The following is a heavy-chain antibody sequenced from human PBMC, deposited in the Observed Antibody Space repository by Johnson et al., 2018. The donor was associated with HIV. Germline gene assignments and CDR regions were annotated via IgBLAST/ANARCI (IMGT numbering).Heavy chain of an antibody. Sequence: VQLLESGGGLVQPGGSLRLSCAASGFTFSSYWMSWVRQAPGKGLEWVANIKQDGSEKYYVESVKSRFTISRDNAKNSLYLQMNSLRAEDTAVYYCATPSGEEMATIRAFDIWGQGTMVTVSS. V-gene: IGHV3-7*01. CDR1: GFTFSSYW. CDR2: IKQDGSEK. J-gene: IGHJ3*02. CDR3: ATPSGEEMATIRAFDI. D-gene: IGHD5-24*01.